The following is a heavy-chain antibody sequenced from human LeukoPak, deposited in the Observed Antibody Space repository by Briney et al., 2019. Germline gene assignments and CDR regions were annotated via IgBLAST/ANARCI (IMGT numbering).Heavy chain of an antibody. V-gene: IGHV4-39*07. D-gene: IGHD4-17*01. CDR3: AREAVTTPNWFDP. CDR1: GGSISSSSYY. J-gene: IGHJ5*02. Sequence: SETLSLTCTVSGGSISSSSYYWGWIRQPPGKGLEWIGSIYYSGSTYYNPSLKSRVTISVDTSKNQFSVKLSSVTAADTAVYYCAREAVTTPNWFDPWGQGTLVTVSS. CDR2: IYYSGST.